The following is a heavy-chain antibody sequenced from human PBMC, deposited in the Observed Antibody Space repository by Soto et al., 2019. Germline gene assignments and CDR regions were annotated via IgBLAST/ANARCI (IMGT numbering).Heavy chain of an antibody. V-gene: IGHV1-69*02. J-gene: IGHJ4*02. Sequence: SVKVSCKASGGTFSSYTISWVRQAPGQGLEWMGRIIPILGIANYAQKFQGRVTITADKSTSTAYMELSSLRSEDTAVYYCARSDSGYDPNDYWGQGTLVTVSS. CDR3: ARSDSGYDPNDY. CDR2: IIPILGIA. D-gene: IGHD5-12*01. CDR1: GGTFSSYT.